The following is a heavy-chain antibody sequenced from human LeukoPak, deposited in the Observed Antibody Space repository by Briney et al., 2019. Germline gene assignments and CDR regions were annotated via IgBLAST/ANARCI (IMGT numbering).Heavy chain of an antibody. Sequence: SETLSLTCTVSGGSISSYYWSWIRQPPGKGLEWIGYIYYSGSTNYNPSLKSRVTISVDTSKNQFSLKLSSVTAADTAVYYCARLGISSSWYIDYWGQGTLVTVSS. CDR1: GGSISSYY. CDR3: ARLGISSSWYIDY. CDR2: IYYSGST. D-gene: IGHD6-13*01. V-gene: IGHV4-59*08. J-gene: IGHJ4*02.